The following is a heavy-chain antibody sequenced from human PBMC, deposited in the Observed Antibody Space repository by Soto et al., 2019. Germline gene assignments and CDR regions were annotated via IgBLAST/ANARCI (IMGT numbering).Heavy chain of an antibody. CDR2: TYHSGNP. CDR1: GDTISTGGYT. D-gene: IGHD2-2*01. CDR3: ARLGGYCSTTGCYGYYAMDV. Sequence: SETLSLTCDVSGDTISTGGYTWAWIRQPPGKALEWIGHTYHSGNPYYNPSLKSRVTMSVDTSKNQFSLKLSSVTAADTAVYYCARLGGYCSTTGCYGYYAMDVWGQGTTVTVSS. J-gene: IGHJ6*02. V-gene: IGHV4-30-2*03.